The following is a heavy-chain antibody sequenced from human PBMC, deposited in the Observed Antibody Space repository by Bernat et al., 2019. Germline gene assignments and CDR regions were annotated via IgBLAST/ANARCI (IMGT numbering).Heavy chain of an antibody. CDR1: GYTFTGYY. J-gene: IGHJ4*02. D-gene: IGHD6-6*01. CDR2: INPNSGGT. CDR3: ARDLSYSSSWGEYNFDY. V-gene: IGHV1-2*04. Sequence: QVQLVQSGAEVKKPGASVKVSCKASGYTFTGYYMHWVRQAPGQGLEWMGWINPNSGGTNYAQKCQGWVTMTRDTSISTAYMELSRLRSDDTAVYYCARDLSYSSSWGEYNFDYWGQGTLVTVSS.